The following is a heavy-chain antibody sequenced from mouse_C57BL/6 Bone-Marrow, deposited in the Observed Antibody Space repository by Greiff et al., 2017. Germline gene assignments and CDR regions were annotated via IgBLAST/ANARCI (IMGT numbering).Heavy chain of an antibody. D-gene: IGHD1-1*01. J-gene: IGHJ2*01. Sequence: VQLQESGPELVKPGASVKISCKASGYSFTGYYMNWVKQSPEKSLEWIGEINPSTGGTTYNQKFKAKATLTVDKSSSTAYMQLKSLTFEDSAVYYCARSRYYGSSYYFDYWGQGTTLTVAS. CDR3: ARSRYYGSSYYFDY. CDR1: GYSFTGYY. V-gene: IGHV1-42*01. CDR2: INPSTGGT.